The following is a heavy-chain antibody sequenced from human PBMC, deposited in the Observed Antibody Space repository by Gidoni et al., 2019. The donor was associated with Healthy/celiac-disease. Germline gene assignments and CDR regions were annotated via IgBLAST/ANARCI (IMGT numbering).Heavy chain of an antibody. CDR1: GDSVSSHRSA. V-gene: IGHV6-1*01. Sequence: QVQLQQSGPGLVKPSQTLSLTCPISGDSVSSHRSAWNWIRQSPSRGLEWLGRTYYRSKWYNDYAVSVKSRITINPDTSKNQFSLQLNSVTPEDTAVYYCARGTIPWLATHGFDPWGQGTLVTVSS. D-gene: IGHD6-19*01. J-gene: IGHJ5*02. CDR2: TYYRSKWYN. CDR3: ARGTIPWLATHGFDP.